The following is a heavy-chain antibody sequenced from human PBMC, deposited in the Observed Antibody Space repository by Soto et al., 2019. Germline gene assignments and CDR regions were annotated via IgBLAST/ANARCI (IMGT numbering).Heavy chain of an antibody. CDR2: IYYSGST. D-gene: IGHD2-2*01. CDR3: ARHRSHIVVVPAAKGVGNLSWFDP. CDR1: GGSISSSSYY. Sequence: SETLSLTCTVSGGSISSSSYYWGWIRQPPGKGLEWIGSIYYSGSTYYNPSLKSRVTISVDTSKNQFSLKLSSVTAADTAAYYCARHRSHIVVVPAAKGVGNLSWFDPWGQGTLVTVSS. V-gene: IGHV4-39*01. J-gene: IGHJ5*02.